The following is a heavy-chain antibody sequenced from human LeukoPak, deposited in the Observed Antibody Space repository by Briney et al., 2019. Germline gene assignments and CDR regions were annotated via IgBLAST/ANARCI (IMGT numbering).Heavy chain of an antibody. Sequence: SETLSLTCTVSGGSINSYYWSWIRQPAGKGLEWIGRIYSSGSTNYNPPLKSRVSMSVDTSKNQFSLKLTSVTAADTALYYCARGGKATVVTMWGQGILVTVSS. V-gene: IGHV4-4*07. D-gene: IGHD4-23*01. CDR3: ARGGKATVVTM. J-gene: IGHJ4*02. CDR2: IYSSGST. CDR1: GGSINSYY.